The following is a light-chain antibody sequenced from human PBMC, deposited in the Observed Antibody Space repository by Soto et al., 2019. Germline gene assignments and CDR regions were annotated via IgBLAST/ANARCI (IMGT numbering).Light chain of an antibody. V-gene: IGKV1-5*01. CDR1: QSISSW. J-gene: IGKJ1*01. CDR2: GAS. CDR3: HQSYNCPWT. Sequence: DIQISHSPPPPSVSLGDRVTLTCRASQSISSWLAWYQQKPGKAPKLLIYGASSLQSGVPSRFSGSGSGTEFTLTISSLQPEDFAAYYCHQSYNCPWTFGQGTKVDIK.